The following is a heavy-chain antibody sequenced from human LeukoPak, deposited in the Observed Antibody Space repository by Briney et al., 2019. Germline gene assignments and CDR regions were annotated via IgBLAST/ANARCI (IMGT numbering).Heavy chain of an antibody. CDR3: ASSRGEGFDY. Sequence: GGSLRLSCAASGITFSSYSMNWVRQAPGKGLEWVSSISSSSSYIYYADSVKGRFTISRDNAKNSLYLQMNSLRAEDTAVYYCASSRGEGFDYWGQGTLVTVSS. CDR2: ISSSSSYI. V-gene: IGHV3-21*01. CDR1: GITFSSYS. D-gene: IGHD3-16*01. J-gene: IGHJ4*02.